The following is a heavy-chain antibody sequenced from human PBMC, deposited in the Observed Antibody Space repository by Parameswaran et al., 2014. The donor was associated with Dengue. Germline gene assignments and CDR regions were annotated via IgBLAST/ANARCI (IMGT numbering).Heavy chain of an antibody. CDR2: INPNSGGT. Sequence: WVRQAPGQGLEWMGWINPNSGGTNYAQKFQGRVTMTRDTSISTAYMGLSRLRSDDTAVYYCARGTIGAFDIWGQGTMVTVSS. D-gene: IGHD1-1*01. J-gene: IGHJ3*02. CDR3: ARGTIGAFDI. V-gene: IGHV1-2*02.